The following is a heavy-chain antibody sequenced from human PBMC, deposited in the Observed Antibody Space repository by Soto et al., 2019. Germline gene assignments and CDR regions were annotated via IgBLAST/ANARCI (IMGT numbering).Heavy chain of an antibody. J-gene: IGHJ4*02. CDR1: GFTFFTSA. D-gene: IGHD2-21*02. V-gene: IGHV1-58*02. Sequence: SVKVSCKASGFTFFTSAIQWVRQARGQRLEWMGWIVVGSGNTNYAQKFQERVSITRDMSTNTAYMDLTSLRTEDTAVYYCAADPYCGGDCYFDYWGQGTMVTVSS. CDR3: AADPYCGGDCYFDY. CDR2: IVVGSGNT.